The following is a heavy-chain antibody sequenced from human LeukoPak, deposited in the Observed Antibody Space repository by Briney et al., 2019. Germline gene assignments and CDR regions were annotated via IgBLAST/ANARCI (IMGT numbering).Heavy chain of an antibody. CDR2: IYTSGST. Sequence: SETLSLTCTVSGGSISSYYWSWIRQPAGKGLEWIGRIYTSGSTNYNPSLKSRVTMSVDTSKNQFSLKLSSVTAAGTAVYYCARFDCSSTSCYTGGFDYWGQGTLVTVSS. CDR1: GGSISSYY. CDR3: ARFDCSSTSCYTGGFDY. V-gene: IGHV4-4*07. J-gene: IGHJ4*02. D-gene: IGHD2-2*02.